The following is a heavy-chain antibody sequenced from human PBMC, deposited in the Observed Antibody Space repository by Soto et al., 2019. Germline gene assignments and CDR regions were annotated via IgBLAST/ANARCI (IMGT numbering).Heavy chain of an antibody. CDR3: ARAGAVTGALDS. D-gene: IGHD6-19*01. CDR1: NYSITNGFY. V-gene: IGHV4-38-2*01. Sequence: LTCVVSNYSITNGFYWAWIRQPPGKGLEWLGHVYHSGSTYYNPSLKSRLTISPDVSQNQFSLTLLSVKTSDTAVYFCARAGAVTGALDSWGQGTLVTVS. CDR2: VYHSGST. J-gene: IGHJ5*02.